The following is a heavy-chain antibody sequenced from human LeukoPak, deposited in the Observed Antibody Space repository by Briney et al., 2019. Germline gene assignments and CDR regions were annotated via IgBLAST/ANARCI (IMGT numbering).Heavy chain of an antibody. CDR3: TRDGGEGGNSAFDI. CDR1: GFTFSDYI. CDR2: IRRGSNSYTT. D-gene: IGHD3-16*01. J-gene: IGHJ3*02. V-gene: IGHV3-72*01. Sequence: GGSLRLSCAAPGFTFSDYILDWVRQAPGKGLEWVGRIRRGSNSYTTEYAASVKGRFIISRDDSKNSLYLHMNSLKTEDTAVYHCTRDGGEGGNSAFDIWGQGTMVTVSS.